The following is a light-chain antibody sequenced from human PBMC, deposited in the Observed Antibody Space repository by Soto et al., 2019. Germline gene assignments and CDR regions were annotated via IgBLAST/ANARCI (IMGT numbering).Light chain of an antibody. CDR2: GVS. Sequence: ELVLTQSPVALSLSSGERATLSFRASQSVNSTLLTWYQQKPGQDPRLLIYGVSSRATGIPDRFSGSGSGTDFTLTISRAEPEDFAVYFCQPYGDSSWTFGRGSRVEIK. CDR1: QSVNSTL. J-gene: IGKJ1*01. V-gene: IGKV3-20*01. CDR3: QPYGDSSWT.